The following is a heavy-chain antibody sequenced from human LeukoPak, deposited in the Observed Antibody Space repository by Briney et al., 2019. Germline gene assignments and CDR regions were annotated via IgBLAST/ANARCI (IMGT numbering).Heavy chain of an antibody. Sequence: GGSLRLSCAASGFTFSSYAMSWVRQAPGKGLEWVSAISGSGGSTYYADSVKGRFTISRDNSKNTLYPQMNSLRAEDTAVYYCAKDLLMCSTSYYDWFDPWGQGTLVTVSS. V-gene: IGHV3-23*01. CDR3: AKDLLMCSTSYYDWFDP. CDR2: ISGSGGST. J-gene: IGHJ5*02. CDR1: GFTFSSYA. D-gene: IGHD2-2*01.